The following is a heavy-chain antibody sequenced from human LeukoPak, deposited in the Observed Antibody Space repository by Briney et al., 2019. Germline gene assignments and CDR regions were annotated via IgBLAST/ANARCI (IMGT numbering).Heavy chain of an antibody. CDR2: IIPIFGTA. CDR3: ARDDDYYDSSGFDP. J-gene: IGHJ5*02. Sequence: VASVKVSCKASGGTFSSYAISWVRQAPGQGLEWMGGIIPIFGTANYAQKFQGRVTITADESTSTAYMELSSLRSEDTAVYYCARDDDYYDSSGFDPWGQGTLVTVSS. V-gene: IGHV1-69*13. D-gene: IGHD3-22*01. CDR1: GGTFSSYA.